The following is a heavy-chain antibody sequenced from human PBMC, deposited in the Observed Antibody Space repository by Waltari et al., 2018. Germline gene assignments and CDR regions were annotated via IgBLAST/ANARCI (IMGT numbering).Heavy chain of an antibody. D-gene: IGHD1-26*01. Sequence: QVQLQESGPGLVKPSQTLSLTCTVPGGSISSGGYYWSWIRQHPGKGLEWIGYIYYSGSTYYTPALKSRVTISVDTSKNQFSLKLSSVTAADTAVYYCAREVVGATALDYFDYWGQGTLVTVSS. CDR2: IYYSGST. V-gene: IGHV4-31*03. J-gene: IGHJ4*02. CDR1: GGSISSGGYY. CDR3: AREVVGATALDYFDY.